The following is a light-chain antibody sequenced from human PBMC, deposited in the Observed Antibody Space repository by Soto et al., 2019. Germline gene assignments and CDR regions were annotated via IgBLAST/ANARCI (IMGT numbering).Light chain of an antibody. CDR2: GAS. J-gene: IGKJ1*01. CDR1: QSVSNNY. Sequence: IVWTQSPGTLSLSPGERAPLSCRASQSVSNNYLAWYQQKPCQAHRLLIYGASNRATGIPARFSGSVSGTDFTLTISSLQSEDFAVYYGQQYEKWPRWTCCQGTKVDNK. V-gene: IGKV3-20*01. CDR3: QQYEKWPRWT.